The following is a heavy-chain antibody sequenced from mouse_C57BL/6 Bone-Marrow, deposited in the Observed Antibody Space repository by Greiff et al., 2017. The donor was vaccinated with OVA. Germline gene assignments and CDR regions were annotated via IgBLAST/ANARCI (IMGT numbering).Heavy chain of an antibody. D-gene: IGHD3-2*02. Sequence: VQLQQSGPELVRPGASVKISCKAPGYTFTSHWMQWVRQRPGQGLEWIGEIFPGSGSTNYNEKFKGKATLTVDTSSSTAYMQLSSLTSEDSAVYFCARGSSGAPWCAYWGQGTLVTVSA. CDR1: GYTFTSHW. J-gene: IGHJ3*01. CDR2: IFPGSGST. CDR3: ARGSSGAPWCAY. V-gene: IGHV1-56*01.